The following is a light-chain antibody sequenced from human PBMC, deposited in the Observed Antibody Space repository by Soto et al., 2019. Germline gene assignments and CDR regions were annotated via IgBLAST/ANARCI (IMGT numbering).Light chain of an antibody. CDR1: QGISSY. CDR3: QQLNSYPIP. J-gene: IGKJ5*01. Sequence: DIQLTQSPSFLSASVGDRVTITCRASQGISSYLAWYQQKPGKAPKLLIYAASTLQSGVPSRFSGSGSGTEFNRTISSLQPEAFATYYSQQLNSYPIPFGQGTRLESK. V-gene: IGKV1-9*01. CDR2: AAS.